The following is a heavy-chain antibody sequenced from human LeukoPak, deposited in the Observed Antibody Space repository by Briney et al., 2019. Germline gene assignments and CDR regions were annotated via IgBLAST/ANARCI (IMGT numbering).Heavy chain of an antibody. CDR2: ISAYNGNT. J-gene: IGHJ4*02. CDR3: VRAGHYYDSSGYYSDY. V-gene: IGHV1-18*01. D-gene: IGHD3-22*01. CDR1: GYTFTSYG. Sequence: ASVKVSCKASGYTFTSYGISWVRQAPGQGLEWMGWISAYNGNTNYAQKLQGRVTMTTDTSTSTAYMELRSLRSDDTAVYYCVRAGHYYDSSGYYSDYWGQGTLVTVSS.